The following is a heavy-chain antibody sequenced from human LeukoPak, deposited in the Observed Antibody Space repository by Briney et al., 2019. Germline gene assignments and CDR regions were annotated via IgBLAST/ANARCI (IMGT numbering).Heavy chain of an antibody. CDR3: ARVGFTMVRGVLYYFDY. J-gene: IGHJ4*02. V-gene: IGHV4-39*07. CDR1: GGSISSSSYY. D-gene: IGHD3-10*01. Sequence: SETLSLTCTVSGGSISSSSYYWGWIRQPPGKGLEWIGSIYYSGSTYYNPSLKSRVTISVDTSKNQFSLKLSSMTAADTAVYYCARVGFTMVRGVLYYFDYWGQGTLVTVSS. CDR2: IYYSGST.